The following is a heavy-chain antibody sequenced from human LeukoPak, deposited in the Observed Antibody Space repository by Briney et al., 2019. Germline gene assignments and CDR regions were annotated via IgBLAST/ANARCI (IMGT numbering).Heavy chain of an antibody. J-gene: IGHJ4*02. Sequence: GGSLRLSCAASGFTFSSFPMNWVRQAPGKGLEWLSYISAPTTIFYTDSVKGRFTISRDNAKNSLFLQMDSLTAEDTAVYYCVRPPVFPGPQKTPANGGQEPLFPVPS. CDR1: GFTFSSFP. V-gene: IGHV3-48*01. CDR2: ISAPTTI. CDR3: VRPPVFPGPQKTPAN.